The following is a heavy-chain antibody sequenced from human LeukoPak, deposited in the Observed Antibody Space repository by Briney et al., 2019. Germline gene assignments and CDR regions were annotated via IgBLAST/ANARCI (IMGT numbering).Heavy chain of an antibody. V-gene: IGHV1-2*02. CDR3: ARTLLWFGVRGWFDP. D-gene: IGHD3-10*01. Sequence: ASVKVSCKASGYTFTGYYMHWVRQAPGQGLEWMGWINPNSGGTNYAQKFQGRVTMTRDTSISTAYMELSRLRSDDTAVYYCARTLLWFGVRGWFDPWGQGTLVTVSS. CDR2: INPNSGGT. J-gene: IGHJ5*02. CDR1: GYTFTGYY.